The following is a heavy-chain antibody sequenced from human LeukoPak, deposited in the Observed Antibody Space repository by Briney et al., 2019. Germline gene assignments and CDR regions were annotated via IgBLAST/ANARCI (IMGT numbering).Heavy chain of an antibody. D-gene: IGHD4-23*01. J-gene: IGHJ4*02. CDR3: ARDAGYGGNSDY. CDR2: INKDGSDK. CDR1: GFTFNMNW. V-gene: IGHV3-7*01. Sequence: GGSLRLSCAASGFTFNMNWMTWVRQAPGKGLESVAYINKDGSDKYYVDSVKGRFTVSRDNAKNSLYLQMNSLRAEDTAVYYCARDAGYGGNSDYWGQGTLVTVSS.